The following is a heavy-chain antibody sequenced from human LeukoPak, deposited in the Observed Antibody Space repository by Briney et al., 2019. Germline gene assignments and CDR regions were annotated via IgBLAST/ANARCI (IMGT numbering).Heavy chain of an antibody. Sequence: PGGSLRLSCAASGFTFSSYGMHWVRQAPGKGLEWVSFIRYDGSNKYCADSVKGRFTISRDNAKNSLYLQMNSLRAEDTAVYYCAREPGVAAAGQNWFDPWGQGTLVTVSS. J-gene: IGHJ5*02. CDR1: GFTFSSYG. V-gene: IGHV3-30*02. CDR2: IRYDGSNK. CDR3: AREPGVAAAGQNWFDP. D-gene: IGHD6-13*01.